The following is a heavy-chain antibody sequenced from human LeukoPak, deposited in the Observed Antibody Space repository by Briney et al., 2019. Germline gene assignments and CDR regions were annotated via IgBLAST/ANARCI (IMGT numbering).Heavy chain of an antibody. D-gene: IGHD6-13*01. Sequence: GSLRLSCEVSGFTFSDYWMNWVRQAPGKGLEWVASIRQDGGEKSYVDSVKGRFTLSRDNAKNSLYLQMSSLRAEDTAVYYCARDGTAPGLYFDLWGRGTLVTVSS. CDR1: GFTFSDYW. V-gene: IGHV3-7*01. J-gene: IGHJ4*01. CDR2: IRQDGGEK. CDR3: ARDGTAPGLYFDL.